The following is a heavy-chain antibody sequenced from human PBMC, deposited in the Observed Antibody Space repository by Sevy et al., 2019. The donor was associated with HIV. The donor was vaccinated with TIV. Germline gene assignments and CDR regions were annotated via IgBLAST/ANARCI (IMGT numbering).Heavy chain of an antibody. J-gene: IGHJ5*02. Sequence: SETLSLTCTVSGGSISSGNYYWHWIRQPPGKGLEWIGYISYTGNTYYNPSLKSPVTISVDTSNNQFSLRLTTVTAAYPAVCYCASDATDYTSSSVGFDPWGQGTLVTVSS. D-gene: IGHD6-6*01. V-gene: IGHV4-30-4*01. CDR2: ISYTGNT. CDR1: GGSISSGNYY. CDR3: ASDATDYTSSSVGFDP.